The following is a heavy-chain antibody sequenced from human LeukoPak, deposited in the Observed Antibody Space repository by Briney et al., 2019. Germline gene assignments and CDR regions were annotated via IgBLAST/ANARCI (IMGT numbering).Heavy chain of an antibody. CDR2: VYYSGNT. Sequence: PSETLSLTCAVSGGSISTYYWTWIRQPPGKGLEWIGNVYYSGNTKYNPSLKSRVTISVDTSRNKFSLKLNSVTAADTAVYYCARDRDYSNYFDYWGQGTLVTVSS. CDR3: ARDRDYSNYFDY. V-gene: IGHV4-59*12. J-gene: IGHJ4*02. CDR1: GGSISTYY. D-gene: IGHD4-11*01.